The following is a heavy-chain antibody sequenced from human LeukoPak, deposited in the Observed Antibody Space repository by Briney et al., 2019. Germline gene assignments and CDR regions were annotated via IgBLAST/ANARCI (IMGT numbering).Heavy chain of an antibody. CDR3: VRIGVAISQRNYPDY. CDR1: GFTFNRYF. V-gene: IGHV3-7*01. J-gene: IGHJ4*02. CDR2: IHQDGSEI. Sequence: GGSLRLSCEASGFTFNRYFMSWVRQAPGKGLEWVANIHQDGSEINYVDSVKGRFTISRDNAKNLLHLQMNRLRGEDTAVYYCVRIGVAISQRNYPDYWGQGTLVTVSS. D-gene: IGHD3-16*01.